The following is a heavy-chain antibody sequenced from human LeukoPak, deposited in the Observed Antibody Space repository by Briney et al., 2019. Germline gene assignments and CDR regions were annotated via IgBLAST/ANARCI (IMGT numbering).Heavy chain of an antibody. Sequence: GGSLRLSCEASGFTFSTYTMHWVRQAPGKGLEWVSYISGSSSSIYYADSVRGRFTISRDNAKNSLYLQMNSLRAEDTAVYYYARDRQIDAFDIWGQGTMVTVSS. CDR2: ISGSSSSI. CDR1: GFTFSTYT. V-gene: IGHV3-48*01. J-gene: IGHJ3*02. CDR3: ARDRQIDAFDI.